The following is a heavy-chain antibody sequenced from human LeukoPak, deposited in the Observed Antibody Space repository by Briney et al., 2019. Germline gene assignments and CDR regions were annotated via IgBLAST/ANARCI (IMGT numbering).Heavy chain of an antibody. Sequence: SETLSLTCIVSGGSISSSSYYWGWIRRPPGKGLEWIGSIHYSGSTYYNPSLKSRVTISVDTPKNQFSLKLSSVTAADTAVYYCARRAGSGSTKVFDIWGQGTMVTVSS. CDR1: GGSISSSSYY. D-gene: IGHD3-10*01. CDR3: ARRAGSGSTKVFDI. V-gene: IGHV4-39*01. CDR2: IHYSGST. J-gene: IGHJ3*02.